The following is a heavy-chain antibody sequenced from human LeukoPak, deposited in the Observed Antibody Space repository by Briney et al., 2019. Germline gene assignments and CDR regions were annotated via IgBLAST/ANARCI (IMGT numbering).Heavy chain of an antibody. D-gene: IGHD5-12*01. V-gene: IGHV3-23*01. CDR3: AKDFGRGYSGYDGH. CDR1: GFTFSSYA. J-gene: IGHJ4*02. Sequence: GGSLRLSCAASGFTFSSYAMSWVRQAPGKGLEWVSAISGSGGSTYYADSVKGRFTISRDNSKNTLYLQMNRLRAEDTAVYYCAKDFGRGYSGYDGHWGQGTLVTVSS. CDR2: ISGSGGST.